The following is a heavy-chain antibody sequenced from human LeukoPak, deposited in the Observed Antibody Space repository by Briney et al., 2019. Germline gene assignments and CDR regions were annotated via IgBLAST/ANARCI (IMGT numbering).Heavy chain of an antibody. CDR3: ARDYYDSSGSRPFGWFDP. J-gene: IGHJ5*02. D-gene: IGHD3-22*01. CDR1: GGSISSSNYY. Sequence: SETLSLTCTVSGGSISSSNYYWGWIRQPPGKGLEWIGYIYYSGSTNYNPSLKSRVTISVDTSKNQFSLKLSSVTAADTAVYYCARDYYDSSGSRPFGWFDPWGQGTLVTVSS. V-gene: IGHV4-61*01. CDR2: IYYSGST.